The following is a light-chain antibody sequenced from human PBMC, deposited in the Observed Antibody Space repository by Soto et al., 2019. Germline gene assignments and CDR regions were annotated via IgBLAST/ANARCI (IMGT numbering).Light chain of an antibody. CDR2: AAS. CDR3: QRYDNLPIT. CDR1: QSISSY. J-gene: IGKJ5*01. V-gene: IGKV1-39*01. Sequence: DIQMTQSPSSLSAPVGDRVTITCRASQSISSYLNWYQQKPGKAPKLLIYAASSLQSGVPSRFSGSGSGTEFTLTISSLQPDDIATYYCQRYDNLPITFGQGTRLEIK.